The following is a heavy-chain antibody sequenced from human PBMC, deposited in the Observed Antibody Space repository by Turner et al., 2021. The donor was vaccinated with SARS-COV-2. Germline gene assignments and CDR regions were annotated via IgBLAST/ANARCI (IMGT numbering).Heavy chain of an antibody. CDR3: AKADRVMIVVVITLFDY. J-gene: IGHJ4*02. V-gene: IGHV3-23*01. CDR2: IRGSGGTT. Sequence: EVQLLESGGGLVQPGGSLRLSCAASGFTFSSYAMSWVRQAPGKGLEWVSAIRGSGGTTYYADSVKGRFTISRDNSKNTPYLQMNSLRAEDTAVYYCAKADRVMIVVVITLFDYWGQGTLVTVSS. D-gene: IGHD3-22*01. CDR1: GFTFSSYA.